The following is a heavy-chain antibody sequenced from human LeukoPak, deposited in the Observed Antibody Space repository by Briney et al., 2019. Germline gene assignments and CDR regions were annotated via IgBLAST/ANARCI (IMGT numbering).Heavy chain of an antibody. Sequence: ASVKVSCKASGYTFTSYYMHWVRQATGQGLEWMGWMNPNSGNTGYAQKFQGRVTITGNTSISTAYMELSSLRSEDTAVYYCARDDPRYDQGFDPWGQGTLVTVSS. CDR1: GYTFTSYY. CDR2: MNPNSGNT. V-gene: IGHV1-8*03. D-gene: IGHD2-2*01. CDR3: ARDDPRYDQGFDP. J-gene: IGHJ5*02.